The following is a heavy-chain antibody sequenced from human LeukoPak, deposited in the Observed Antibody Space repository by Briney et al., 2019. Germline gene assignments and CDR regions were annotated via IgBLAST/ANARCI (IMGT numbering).Heavy chain of an antibody. CDR1: GFTFSSSW. J-gene: IGHJ4*02. CDR2: IKQDESEV. CDR3: ARGTAISGSITGTTYYFDS. V-gene: IGHV3-7*01. Sequence: PGRSLRLSCAASGFTFSSSWMSWVRQAPGKGLEWVANIKQDESEVYYLDSLRGRFTVSRNNARNSLSLQMNSLRPEDTAVYYCARGTAISGSITGTTYYFDSWGQGTLVTVSS. D-gene: IGHD1-20*01.